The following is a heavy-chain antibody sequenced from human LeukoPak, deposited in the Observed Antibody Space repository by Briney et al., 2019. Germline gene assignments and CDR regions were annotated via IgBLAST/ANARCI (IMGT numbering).Heavy chain of an antibody. CDR3: ARRSYYYDSSGYQN. D-gene: IGHD3-22*01. CDR2: ISSGGDYT. V-gene: IGHV3-21*01. CDR1: GFTFNNYA. Sequence: GGSLRLSCAASGFTFNNYAMSWVRQAPGRGLEWVSAISSGGDYTNSADSVKGRFTISRDNAKNSLYLQMNSLRAEDTAVYYCARRSYYYDSSGYQNWGQGTLVTVSS. J-gene: IGHJ4*02.